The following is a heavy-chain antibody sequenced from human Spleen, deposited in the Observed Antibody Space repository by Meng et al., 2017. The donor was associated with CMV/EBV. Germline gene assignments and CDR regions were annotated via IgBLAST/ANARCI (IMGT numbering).Heavy chain of an antibody. CDR2: ISPNTGDT. Sequence: VSCKAYGYSFPGYSIHWVRQTPEKGLQWMGRISPNTGDTIYEENFQGRVTMTRDTSINTAYMELSSLTSDDTAVYYCGRGQQTFDPWGQGTLVTVSS. J-gene: IGHJ5*02. V-gene: IGHV1-2*06. CDR3: GRGQQTFDP. D-gene: IGHD1-1*01. CDR1: GYSFPGYS.